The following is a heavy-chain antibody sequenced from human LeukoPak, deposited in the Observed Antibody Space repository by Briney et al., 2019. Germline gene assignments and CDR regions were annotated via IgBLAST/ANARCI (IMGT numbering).Heavy chain of an antibody. J-gene: IGHJ4*02. D-gene: IGHD3-22*01. Sequence: PSETLSLTCAVYGGSFSGYYWSWIRQPPGKGLEWIGEINHSGSTNYNPSLKSRVTISVDTSKNQFSLKLSSVTAADTAVYYCARVFNYYDSSGYYGYWGQGTLVTVSS. V-gene: IGHV4-34*01. CDR2: INHSGST. CDR1: GGSFSGYY. CDR3: ARVFNYYDSSGYYGY.